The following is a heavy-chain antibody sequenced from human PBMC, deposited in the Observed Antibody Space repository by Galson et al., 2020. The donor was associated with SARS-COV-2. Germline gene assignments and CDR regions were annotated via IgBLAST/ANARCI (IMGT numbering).Heavy chain of an antibody. CDR2: IYISGST. J-gene: IGHJ6*02. CDR1: GGSVSGGSQY. D-gene: IGHD2-2*01. CDR3: ARISSWDYYCSGMDV. V-gene: IGHV4-61*02. Sequence: SETLSLTCNVSGGSVSGGSQYWSWIRQPAGKGLEWIGRIYISGSTNYNPSLKSRVTISLDTSKNQFSLKVTSVTAADTAVYYCARISSWDYYCSGMDVWGRATTFTVSS.